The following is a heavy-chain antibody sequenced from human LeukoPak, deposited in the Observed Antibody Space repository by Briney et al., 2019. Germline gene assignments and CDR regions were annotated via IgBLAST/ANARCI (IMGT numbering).Heavy chain of an antibody. V-gene: IGHV4-59*08. D-gene: IGHD2-2*01. J-gene: IGHJ2*01. CDR1: GDSIRSYY. Sequence: PSETLSLTCTVSGDSIRSYYWSWLRQSPGKGLEWIAYIYYNGRTDHNPSLKSRVTISLDMSKNHFSLKLKSVTAADTAVYYCVRHDYDTSWGLDWFFDLWGRGTLVAVSS. CDR3: VRHDYDTSWGLDWFFDL. CDR2: IYYNGRT.